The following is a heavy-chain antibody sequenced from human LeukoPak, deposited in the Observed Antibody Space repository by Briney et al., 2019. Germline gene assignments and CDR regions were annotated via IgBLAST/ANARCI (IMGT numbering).Heavy chain of an antibody. CDR2: INWNGGST. Sequence: GGSLRLSCAASGFTFDDYGMSWVRKAPGKGLEWVSGINWNGGSTGYADSVKGRFTISRDNAKNSLYLQMNSLRAEDTALYYCARGDYGGNSDHDAFDIWGQGTMVTVSS. V-gene: IGHV3-20*04. J-gene: IGHJ3*02. CDR3: ARGDYGGNSDHDAFDI. D-gene: IGHD4-23*01. CDR1: GFTFDDYG.